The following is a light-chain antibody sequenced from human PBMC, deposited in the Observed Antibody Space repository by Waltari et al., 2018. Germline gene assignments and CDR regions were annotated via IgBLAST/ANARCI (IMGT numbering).Light chain of an antibody. Sequence: DIVMTQSPDSLAVSLGERATINCRSSQSVLYSSNNKNFLAWYQQKPGQPPKLLIYWASARASGVPDRFSGSGSGTDSTLTISSLQAEDVAVYYCQQYYSNPPTFGQGTKLEI. CDR3: QQYYSNPPT. V-gene: IGKV4-1*01. CDR2: WAS. J-gene: IGKJ2*01. CDR1: QSVLYSSNNKNF.